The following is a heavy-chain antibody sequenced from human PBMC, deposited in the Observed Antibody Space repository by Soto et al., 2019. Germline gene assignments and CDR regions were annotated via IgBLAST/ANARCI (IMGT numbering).Heavy chain of an antibody. J-gene: IGHJ4*02. CDR1: GFTFSSYA. CDR2: ISGSGGST. V-gene: IGHV3-23*01. Sequence: EVQLLESGGGLVQPGGSLRLSCAASGFTFSSYAMSWVRQAPGKGLEWVSAISGSGGSTYYADSVKGRFTISRDNSKNTLYLQMNSLRDEDTAVYYCAKDWVTVVVVVSATPRFDYWGQGTLVTVSS. D-gene: IGHD2-15*01. CDR3: AKDWVTVVVVVSATPRFDY.